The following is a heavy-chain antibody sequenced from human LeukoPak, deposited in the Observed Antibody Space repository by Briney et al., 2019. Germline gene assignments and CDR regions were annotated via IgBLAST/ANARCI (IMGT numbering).Heavy chain of an antibody. CDR2: INSGATSE. D-gene: IGHD2-8*02. CDR3: ARVICTGGSCFQNDY. Sequence: GGSLRLSCTASGFIFSNFEMNWVRQYPGKGLQWVAYINSGATSEYYADSVKGRFTISRDNAKNSLYLQMNSLGVQDTAIYYCARVICTGGSCFQNDYWGQGTLVTVSS. V-gene: IGHV3-48*03. CDR1: GFIFSNFE. J-gene: IGHJ4*02.